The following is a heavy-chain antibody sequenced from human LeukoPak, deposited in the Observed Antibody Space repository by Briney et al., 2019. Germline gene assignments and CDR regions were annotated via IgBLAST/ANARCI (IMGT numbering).Heavy chain of an antibody. CDR3: AREAFCSGGGCYSERAYDI. J-gene: IGHJ3*02. D-gene: IGHD2-15*01. CDR2: IYYSGST. Sequence: SETLSLTCTVSGGSISSSSYYWGWIRQPPGKVLEWIGYIYYSGSTYYNPSLKSRITISVDTSKNQFSLKLSSVTAADTAVYYCAREAFCSGGGCYSERAYDIWGHGTMVTVSS. V-gene: IGHV4-30-4*08. CDR1: GGSISSSSYY.